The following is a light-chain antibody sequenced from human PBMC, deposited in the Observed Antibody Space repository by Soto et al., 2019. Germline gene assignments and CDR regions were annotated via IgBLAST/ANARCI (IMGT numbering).Light chain of an antibody. V-gene: IGLV2-14*01. J-gene: IGLJ3*02. CDR2: EVT. Sequence: QSALTQPASVSGSPGQSITISCTGTSSDIGAYNYVSWYRQHPGEAPKLIIYEVTHRPSGISSRFSGSKSGNTASLTISGLQAEDEADYYCSSYASDITHVFGGGTNVTVL. CDR3: SSYASDITHV. CDR1: SSDIGAYNY.